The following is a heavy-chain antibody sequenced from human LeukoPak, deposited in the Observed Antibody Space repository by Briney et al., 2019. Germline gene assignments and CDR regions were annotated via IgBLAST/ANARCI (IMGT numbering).Heavy chain of an antibody. V-gene: IGHV4-59*01. Sequence: TSETLSLTCTVSGGSISSYYWSWIRQPPGKGLEWIGYIYYSGSTNYNPSLKSRVTISVDTSKNQFSLKLSSVTAADTAVYYCASQVNDAFDIWGQGTMVTVSS. CDR1: GGSISSYY. CDR2: IYYSGST. CDR3: ASQVNDAFDI. J-gene: IGHJ3*02.